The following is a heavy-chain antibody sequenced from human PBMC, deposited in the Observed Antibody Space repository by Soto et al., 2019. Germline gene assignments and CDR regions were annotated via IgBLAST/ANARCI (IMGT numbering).Heavy chain of an antibody. CDR3: ARGRVEDSSGWATYFDY. D-gene: IGHD6-19*01. CDR2: INTNGVNT. J-gene: IGHJ4*02. CDR1: GFTFSGYS. Sequence: EVQLVESGGGLVQPGGSLRLSCAASGFTFSGYSMFWVRQAPGKGLEYVSAINTNGVNTFYAKSVTGRFTISRDNSKKTMYLQMGSLRAEDMAVYYCARGRVEDSSGWATYFDYWGQGTLVTVSS. V-gene: IGHV3-64*01.